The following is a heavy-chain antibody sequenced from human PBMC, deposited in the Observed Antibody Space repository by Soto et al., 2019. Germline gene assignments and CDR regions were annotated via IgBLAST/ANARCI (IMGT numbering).Heavy chain of an antibody. V-gene: IGHV3-23*01. CDR3: AKAADYYDSSGYYYGPDY. J-gene: IGHJ4*02. Sequence: GGSLRLSCAASGFTFSSYAMSWVRQAPGKGLEWVSAISDSGGSTYYADSVKGRFTISRDNSKNTLYLQMNSLRAEDTAVYYCAKAADYYDSSGYYYGPDYWGQGTLVTVSS. CDR1: GFTFSSYA. CDR2: ISDSGGST. D-gene: IGHD3-22*01.